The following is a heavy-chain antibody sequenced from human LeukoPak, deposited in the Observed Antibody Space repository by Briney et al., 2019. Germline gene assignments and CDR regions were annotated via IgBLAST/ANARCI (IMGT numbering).Heavy chain of an antibody. CDR1: GFTFSSYW. J-gene: IGHJ4*02. D-gene: IGHD2-15*01. V-gene: IGHV3-33*08. CDR2: IWYDGSNK. CDR3: ARDSFPPGGCSGGSCYHRAFDY. Sequence: GGSLRLSCAASGFTFSSYWMSWVRQAPGKGLEWVAVIWYDGSNKYYADSVKGRFTISRDNSKNTLYLQMNSLRAEDTAVYYCARDSFPPGGCSGGSCYHRAFDYWGQGTLVTVSS.